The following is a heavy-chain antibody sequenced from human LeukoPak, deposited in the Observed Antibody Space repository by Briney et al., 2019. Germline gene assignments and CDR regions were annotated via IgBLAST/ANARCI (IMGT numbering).Heavy chain of an antibody. D-gene: IGHD3-22*01. J-gene: IGHJ4*02. CDR2: ISGSGGST. Sequence: PGGSLRLSCAASGFTFSSYAMSWVRQAPGKGLEWVSAISGSGGSTYYADSVKGRFTISRDNSKNTLYLQMNSLRAEDTAVYYCAKGDNYYDSSGYYYFDYWGQGTLVTVSS. V-gene: IGHV3-23*01. CDR3: AKGDNYYDSSGYYYFDY. CDR1: GFTFSSYA.